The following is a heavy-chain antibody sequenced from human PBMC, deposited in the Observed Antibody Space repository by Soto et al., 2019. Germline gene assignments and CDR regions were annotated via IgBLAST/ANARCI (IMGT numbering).Heavy chain of an antibody. CDR3: ASGQGVEMETGNAFDI. CDR2: INNDGSTT. CDR1: GFIFSTYW. D-gene: IGHD2-15*01. Sequence: EVQLVESGGGLVQPGGSLRLSCAASGFIFSTYWMHWVRQAPGKGLVWVSRINNDGSTTTYADSVKGRFTISRDNDKNTRYLQMNSLRAEDTAVYYCASGQGVEMETGNAFDIWGLGTMVTVSS. J-gene: IGHJ3*02. V-gene: IGHV3-74*01.